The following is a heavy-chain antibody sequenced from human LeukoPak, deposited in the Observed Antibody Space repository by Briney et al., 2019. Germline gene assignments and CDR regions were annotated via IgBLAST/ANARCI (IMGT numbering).Heavy chain of an antibody. J-gene: IGHJ6*02. CDR1: GGIFSSYA. CDR2: IIPIFGTA. CDR3: ATESSTYRNAMDV. V-gene: IGHV1-69*13. D-gene: IGHD5-18*01. Sequence: ASVKVSCKASGGIFSSYAVSWVRQAAGQGLKWMGGIIPIFGTANYAQKFQGRVTITADESTSTAYMELSSLRSEDTAVYYCATESSTYRNAMDVWGQGTTVTVSS.